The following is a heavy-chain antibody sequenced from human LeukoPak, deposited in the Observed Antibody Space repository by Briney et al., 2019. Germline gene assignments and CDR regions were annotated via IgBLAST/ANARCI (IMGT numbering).Heavy chain of an antibody. CDR3: AKMSIDLNIVVVTATFDY. V-gene: IGHV3-74*01. Sequence: GGSLRLSCAASGFTFSNYWIHWVRQVPGKGLVWVSRINPAGNYRNYADSVEGRFTISRDNARNTVYLQMNSLRAEDTAVYYCAKMSIDLNIVVVTATFDYWGQGTLVTVSS. CDR1: GFTFSNYW. D-gene: IGHD2-21*02. CDR2: INPAGNYR. J-gene: IGHJ4*02.